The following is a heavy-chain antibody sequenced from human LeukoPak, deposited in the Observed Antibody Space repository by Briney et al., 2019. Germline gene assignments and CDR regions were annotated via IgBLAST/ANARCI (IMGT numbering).Heavy chain of an antibody. V-gene: IGHV3-48*01. CDR1: GFTFSSYS. D-gene: IGHD3-10*01. Sequence: PGGSLRLSCAASGFTFSSYSMNWVRQAPGKGLEWVSYISSSSSTIYYADSVKGRFTISRDNAKNSLYLQMNSLRAEDTAVYYCARDAPITMVRGVIIAPVNYFDYWGQGTLVTVSS. J-gene: IGHJ4*02. CDR3: ARDAPITMVRGVIIAPVNYFDY. CDR2: ISSSSSTI.